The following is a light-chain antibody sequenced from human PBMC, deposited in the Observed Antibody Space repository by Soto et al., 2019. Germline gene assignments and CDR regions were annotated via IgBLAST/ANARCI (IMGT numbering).Light chain of an antibody. Sequence: QSVLTQSPSASASLGASVKLTCTLSSWHSSYAIAWHQQQPEKGPRYLMKLDSDGSHTKGDAIPDRFSGSSSGAERYLTISSLPSEDEADYYCQTWGTGSHVVFGGGTKVTVL. J-gene: IGLJ2*01. CDR1: SWHSSYA. CDR3: QTWGTGSHVV. CDR2: LDSDGSH. V-gene: IGLV4-69*01.